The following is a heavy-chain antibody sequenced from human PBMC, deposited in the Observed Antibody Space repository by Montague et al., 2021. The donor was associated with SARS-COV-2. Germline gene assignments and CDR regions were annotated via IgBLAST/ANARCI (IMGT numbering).Heavy chain of an antibody. Sequence: SETLSLTCTVSGGSLNGYFWSWIRQAPGKTLEWLGYVHFSGITNYNPSLKSRVDISVDTSKNQLSLRLASVTAADTAVYFCARGVSTGTYTFDHWGHGVLVTVSS. V-gene: IGHV4-59*01. D-gene: IGHD1-26*01. J-gene: IGHJ4*01. CDR3: ARGVSTGTYTFDH. CDR2: VHFSGIT. CDR1: GGSLNGYF.